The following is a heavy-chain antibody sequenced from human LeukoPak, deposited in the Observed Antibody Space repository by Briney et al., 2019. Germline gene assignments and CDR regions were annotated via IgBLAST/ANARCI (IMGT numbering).Heavy chain of an antibody. Sequence: ASVKVSCKASGYTFTSYDINWVRQATGQGLEWMGWMNPNSGNTGYAQKFQGRVTMTRNTSISTAYMELSSLISEDTAVYYCASGRTDIVVVPATLRNYYFDYWGQGTLVTVSS. CDR2: MNPNSGNT. CDR1: GYTFTSYD. CDR3: ASGRTDIVVVPATLRNYYFDY. J-gene: IGHJ4*02. D-gene: IGHD2-2*01. V-gene: IGHV1-8*01.